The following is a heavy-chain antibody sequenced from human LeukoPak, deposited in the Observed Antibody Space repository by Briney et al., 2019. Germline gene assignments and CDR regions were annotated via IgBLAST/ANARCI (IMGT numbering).Heavy chain of an antibody. V-gene: IGHV3-23*01. CDR2: IRPSGDNT. D-gene: IGHD3-16*01. Sequence: GGALRLSCAASGFTFSSYDMTWVRQAPGRGLEWVSSIRPSGDNTYYGDSVKGRFTISRDNAKNSLYLQMNSLRAEDMALYYCAKGGGGRLIYYYYMDVWGKGTTVTVSS. J-gene: IGHJ6*03. CDR3: AKGGGGRLIYYYYMDV. CDR1: GFTFSSYD.